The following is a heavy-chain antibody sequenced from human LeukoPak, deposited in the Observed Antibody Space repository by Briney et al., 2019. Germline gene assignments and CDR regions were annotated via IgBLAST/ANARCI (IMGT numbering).Heavy chain of an antibody. CDR2: ISYDGSNK. Sequence: PGRSLRLSCAASGFTFSSYAMDWVRHAPGKGLEWVAVISYDGSNKYYADSVKGRFTISRDNSKNTLYLQMNSLRAEDTAVYYCARDGTTPFDYWGQGTLVTVSS. J-gene: IGHJ4*02. CDR3: ARDGTTPFDY. D-gene: IGHD1/OR15-1a*01. V-gene: IGHV3-30-3*01. CDR1: GFTFSSYA.